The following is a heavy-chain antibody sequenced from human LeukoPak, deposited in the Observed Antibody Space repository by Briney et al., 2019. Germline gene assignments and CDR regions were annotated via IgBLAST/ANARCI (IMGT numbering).Heavy chain of an antibody. CDR1: GFIFSSYS. Sequence: GGSLRLSCEASGFIFSSYSMNWVRQAPGKGLEWISKINSGSTTIYYKDSVRGRFTISRDNAKNSLSLQMNNLRVEDTAVYYCARDSPRLSYWGQGTLVTGSS. CDR3: ARDSPRLSY. J-gene: IGHJ4*02. V-gene: IGHV3-48*01. CDR2: INSGSTTI.